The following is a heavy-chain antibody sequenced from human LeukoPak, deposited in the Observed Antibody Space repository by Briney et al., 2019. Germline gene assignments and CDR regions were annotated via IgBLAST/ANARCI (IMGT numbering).Heavy chain of an antibody. CDR2: IYYSGTT. V-gene: IGHV4-31*03. Sequence: MSAETLSLTCTVSGGSIRSGGYDWGWIRQQGGKGLECIGYIYYSGTTYYNPSLKSRVTISVDTSKNQFSLKLSSVTAADTAVYYCARARRGYSGYVFYWGQGTLVTVSS. J-gene: IGHJ4*02. CDR3: ARARRGYSGYVFY. CDR1: GGSIRSGGYD. D-gene: IGHD5-12*01.